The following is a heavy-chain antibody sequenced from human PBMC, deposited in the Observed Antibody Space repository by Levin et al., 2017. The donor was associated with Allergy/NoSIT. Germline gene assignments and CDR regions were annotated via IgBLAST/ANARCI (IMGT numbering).Heavy chain of an antibody. V-gene: IGHV3-7*01. CDR3: AREVGRKWGFGEEMGYYYYSMDV. J-gene: IGHJ6*02. CDR1: GFTFSDYW. D-gene: IGHD3-10*01. Sequence: LSLTCAASGFTFSDYWMSWVRQAPGKGLEWVANIKEDGSEENYVDSVKGRFTISRDNAKNSLYLQMNSLRAEDTAVYYCAREVGRKWGFGEEMGYYYYSMDVWGQGTTVTVSS. CDR2: IKEDGSEE.